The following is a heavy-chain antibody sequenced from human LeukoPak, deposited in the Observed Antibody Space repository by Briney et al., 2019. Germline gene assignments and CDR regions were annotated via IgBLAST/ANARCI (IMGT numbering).Heavy chain of an antibody. J-gene: IGHJ4*02. CDR3: ARAYDFWSGYYPTYFDY. CDR2: ISGSSSSI. D-gene: IGHD3-3*01. Sequence: GGSLRLSCAASGFTFTTYSMNWVRQAPGKGLEWVSYISGSSSSIYYADSVKGRFTISRDNARNSLYLQMNSLRAEDTAVYYCARAYDFWSGYYPTYFDYWGQGTLVTVSS. CDR1: GFTFTTYS. V-gene: IGHV3-48*01.